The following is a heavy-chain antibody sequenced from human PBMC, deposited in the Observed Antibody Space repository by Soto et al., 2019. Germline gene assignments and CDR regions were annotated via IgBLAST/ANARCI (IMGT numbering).Heavy chain of an antibody. CDR3: ARHGHNIYGFDV. CDR1: GGSFSGYY. V-gene: IGHV4-34*01. D-gene: IGHD1-1*01. CDR2: INHSGST. J-gene: IGHJ6*02. Sequence: SETLSLTCAVYGGSFSGYYWSWIRQPPGKGLEWIGEINHSGSTNYNPSLKSRVTISVDTSKNQFSLKMYSVTAADTAVYYCARHGHNIYGFDVWGRGTTVTVSS.